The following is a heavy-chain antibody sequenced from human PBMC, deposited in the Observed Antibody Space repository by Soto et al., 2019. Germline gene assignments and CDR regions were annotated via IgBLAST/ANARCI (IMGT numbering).Heavy chain of an antibody. CDR3: ARVGNSGYASSYYYYYYGMDV. D-gene: IGHD5-12*01. V-gene: IGHV4-39*07. CDR2: IYYSGNT. J-gene: IGHJ6*02. CDR1: GGSISSSSYY. Sequence: SETLSLTCTVSGGSISSSSYYWGWIRQPPGKGLEWIGSIYYSGNTYYNPSLKSRVTISVDTSKNQFSLKLSSVTAADTAVYYCARVGNSGYASSYYYYYYGMDVWGQGTTVTVSS.